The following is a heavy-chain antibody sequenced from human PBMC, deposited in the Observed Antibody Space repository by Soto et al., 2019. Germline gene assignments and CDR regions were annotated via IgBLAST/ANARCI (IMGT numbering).Heavy chain of an antibody. CDR1: GGSVSSGDYY. CDR2: LKNSGSA. J-gene: IGHJ4*01. Sequence: SETLSLTCTVSGGSVSSGDYYWSWIRQPPGKGLEWIGQLKNSGSAYYNPSLRSRVTISADTSKNQFSLKLTSVTTADTAVYFCARSFCTDTSCSIFDSWGLGTLVTVSS. CDR3: ARSFCTDTSCSIFDS. V-gene: IGHV4-30-4*01. D-gene: IGHD2-2*01.